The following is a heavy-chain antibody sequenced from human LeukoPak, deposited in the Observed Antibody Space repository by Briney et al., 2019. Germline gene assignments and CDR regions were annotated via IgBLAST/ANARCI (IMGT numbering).Heavy chain of an antibody. Sequence: GGSLRLSCAASGFTFSTSWMTWVRQAPGKGLEWVANINQDGSEEKYADSVKGRFTIFRDNARNSVYLQMSSLRAEDTALNYCATEGSYTYSHFTSWGQGTLVTVSS. CDR3: ATEGSYTYSHFTS. D-gene: IGHD5-18*01. J-gene: IGHJ4*02. CDR2: INQDGSEE. V-gene: IGHV3-7*03. CDR1: GFTFSTSW.